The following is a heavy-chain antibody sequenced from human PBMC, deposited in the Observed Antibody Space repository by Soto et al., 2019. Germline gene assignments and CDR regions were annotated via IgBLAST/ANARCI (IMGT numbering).Heavy chain of an antibody. CDR2: VGGGGDHT. Sequence: EVQLLESGGGLVQPGGSLRLSCAASGFTFSSFSMNWVRQAPGKGLEWVASVGGGGDHTFYGASVKGRFTISRDDSQNTLFLQMNSRRAEDTAVYFCAKRDSGSGRYPHLIGFWGQGTLVTVSS. CDR1: GFTFSSFS. V-gene: IGHV3-23*01. CDR3: AKRDSGSGRYPHLIGF. J-gene: IGHJ4*02. D-gene: IGHD3-10*01.